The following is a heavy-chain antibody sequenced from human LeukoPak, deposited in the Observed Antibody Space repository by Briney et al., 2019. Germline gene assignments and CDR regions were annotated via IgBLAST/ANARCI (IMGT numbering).Heavy chain of an antibody. CDR3: AGTRGYSWTRAFDI. D-gene: IGHD5-18*01. CDR1: GYSISSGYY. J-gene: IGHJ3*02. Sequence: SETLSLTCTVSGYSISSGYYWGWIRQPPGMGLEWIGSIYHSGSTYYNPSLKSRVTISVDTSKNQFSLKLSSVTAADTAVYYCAGTRGYSWTRAFDIWGQGTMVTVSS. V-gene: IGHV4-38-2*02. CDR2: IYHSGST.